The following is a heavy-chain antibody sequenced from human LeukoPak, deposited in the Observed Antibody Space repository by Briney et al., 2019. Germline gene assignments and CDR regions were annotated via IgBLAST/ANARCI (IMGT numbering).Heavy chain of an antibody. Sequence: SGGSLRLSCAASGFTFSSYAMSWVRQAPGKGLEWVSAIGGSGGSTYYADSVKGRFTISRDNSKNTLYLQMNSLRAEDTAVYYCAKGGEYYDILTGYVQYYFDYWGQGTLVTVSS. J-gene: IGHJ4*02. CDR1: GFTFSSYA. V-gene: IGHV3-23*01. CDR3: AKGGEYYDILTGYVQYYFDY. D-gene: IGHD3-9*01. CDR2: IGGSGGST.